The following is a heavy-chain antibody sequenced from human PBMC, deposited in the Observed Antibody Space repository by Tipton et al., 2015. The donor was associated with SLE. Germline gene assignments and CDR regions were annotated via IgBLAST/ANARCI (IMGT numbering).Heavy chain of an antibody. CDR1: GYTVTTYD. D-gene: IGHD5-24*01. V-gene: IGHV1-8*01. J-gene: IGHJ2*01. CDR3: ARRGYNYWYFDL. Sequence: QVQLVQSGPEVKKPGASVKVSCKASGYTVTTYDINWVRQATGQGPEWMGWMNPNSGNTGCAQKFQDRVTMTWNTSVTTAYMELSTLTSDDTAVYFCARRGYNYWYFDLWGRGALVTVSS. CDR2: MNPNSGNT.